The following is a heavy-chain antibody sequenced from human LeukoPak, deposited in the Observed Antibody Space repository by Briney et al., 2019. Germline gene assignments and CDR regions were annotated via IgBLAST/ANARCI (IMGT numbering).Heavy chain of an antibody. CDR1: GFTFSSYG. Sequence: GGSLRLSCAASGFTFSSYGMHWVRQAPGKGLEWVAFIRYDGSNKYYADSVKGRFTISRDNSKNTLYLQMNSLRAEDTAVYYCAKDQDYYDSSGLWYYFDYWGQGTLVTVSS. CDR2: IRYDGSNK. J-gene: IGHJ4*02. CDR3: AKDQDYYDSSGLWYYFDY. V-gene: IGHV3-30*02. D-gene: IGHD3-22*01.